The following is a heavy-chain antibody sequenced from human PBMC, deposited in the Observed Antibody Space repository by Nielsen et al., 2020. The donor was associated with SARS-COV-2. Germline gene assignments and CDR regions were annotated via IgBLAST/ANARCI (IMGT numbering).Heavy chain of an antibody. CDR2: INHSGST. CDR3: ARGEWLLSIYYYYGMDV. J-gene: IGHJ6*02. CDR1: GGSFSGYY. V-gene: IGHV4-34*01. D-gene: IGHD3-3*01. Sequence: SETLSLTCAVYGGSFSGYYWSWIRQPPGKGLEWIGEINHSGSTNYNPSLKSRVTISVDTSKNQFSLKLSSVTAADTAVYYCARGEWLLSIYYYYGMDVWGQGTTVTVSS.